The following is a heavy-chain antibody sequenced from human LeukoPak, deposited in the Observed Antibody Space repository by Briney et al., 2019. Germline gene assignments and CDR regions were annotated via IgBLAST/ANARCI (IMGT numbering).Heavy chain of an antibody. CDR1: GYSISSGYY. CDR3: ARTLVVTGAFDI. D-gene: IGHD6-6*01. Sequence: PSETLSLTCAVSGYSISSGYYWGWIRQPPGKGLEWIGSIYHSGSTYHNPSLKSRVTISVDTSKNQFSLKLSSVTAADTAVYYCARTLVVTGAFDIWGQGTMVTVSS. J-gene: IGHJ3*02. CDR2: IYHSGST. V-gene: IGHV4-38-2*01.